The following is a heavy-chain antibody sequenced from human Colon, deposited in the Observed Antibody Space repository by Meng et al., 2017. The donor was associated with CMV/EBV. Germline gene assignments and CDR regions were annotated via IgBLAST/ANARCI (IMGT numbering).Heavy chain of an antibody. V-gene: IGHV3-9*01. Sequence: WIRQPPGKGLEWVSGISWNSGSIGYADSVKGRFTISRDNAKNSLYLQMNSLRAEDTALYYCAKGGGYYTDDAFDIWGQGTMVTVSS. CDR2: ISWNSGSI. CDR3: AKGGGYYTDDAFDI. D-gene: IGHD3-3*01. J-gene: IGHJ3*02.